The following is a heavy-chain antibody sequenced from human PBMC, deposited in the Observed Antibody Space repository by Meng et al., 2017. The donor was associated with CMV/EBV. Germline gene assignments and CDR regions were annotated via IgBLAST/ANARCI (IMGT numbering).Heavy chain of an antibody. D-gene: IGHD1-26*01. V-gene: IGHV3-53*01. CDR3: ASRSYFYYYYGMDV. CDR1: GFTVSSNY. J-gene: IGHJ6*02. Sequence: GASLKISCAASGFTVSSNYMSWVRQAPGKGLEWVSVIYSGGSTYYADSVKGRFTISRDNSKNTLYLQMNSLRAEDTAVYYCASRSYFYYYYGMDVWGQGTTVTVSS. CDR2: IYSGGST.